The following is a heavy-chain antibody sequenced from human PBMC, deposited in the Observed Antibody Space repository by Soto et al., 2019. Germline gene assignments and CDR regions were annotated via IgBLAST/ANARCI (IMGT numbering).Heavy chain of an antibody. V-gene: IGHV4-31*03. CDR2: IYYSGST. CDR1: GGSISSGGYY. Sequence: SETLSLTCTVSGGSISSGGYYWSWIRQHPGKGLEWIGYIYYSGSTYYNPSLKSRVTISVDTSKNQFSLKLSSVTAADTAVYYCARKWRYYGSGGNWFDPWGQGTLVTVSS. J-gene: IGHJ5*02. CDR3: ARKWRYYGSGGNWFDP. D-gene: IGHD3-10*01.